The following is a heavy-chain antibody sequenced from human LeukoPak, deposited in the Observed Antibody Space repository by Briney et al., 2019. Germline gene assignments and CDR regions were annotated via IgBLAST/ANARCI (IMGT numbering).Heavy chain of an antibody. J-gene: IGHJ3*02. D-gene: IGHD3-3*01. CDR3: ARQGGTTIFGVAHPGGAFDI. Sequence: SVKVSCKASGGTFSNYAISWVRQAPGQGLEWLGGIIPIFGTTKYAQKVQGRVTMSTDESRTTAYMELSSLISEDSAVYYCARQGGTTIFGVAHPGGAFDIWGQGTMVTVSS. CDR1: GGTFSNYA. CDR2: IIPIFGTT. V-gene: IGHV1-69*05.